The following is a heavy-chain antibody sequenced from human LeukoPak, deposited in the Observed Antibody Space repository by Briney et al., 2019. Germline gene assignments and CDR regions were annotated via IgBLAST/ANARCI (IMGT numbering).Heavy chain of an antibody. CDR1: GFSFSTSE. J-gene: IGHJ5*02. V-gene: IGHV3-48*03. CDR3: ARVRKDGYSYGFYDL. CDR2: ISSSGSYI. Sequence: GGSLRLSCAASGFSFSTSEMNWVRQAPGEGLECISYISSSGSYIHYADSVKGRFTISRDNAKNSLYLQMSSLRVEDTALYYCARVRKDGYSYGFYDLWGQGTLVTVSS. D-gene: IGHD5-18*01.